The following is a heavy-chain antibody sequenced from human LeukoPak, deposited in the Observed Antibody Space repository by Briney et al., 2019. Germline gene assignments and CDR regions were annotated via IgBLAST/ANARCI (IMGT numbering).Heavy chain of an antibody. D-gene: IGHD1-7*01. J-gene: IGHJ6*03. CDR1: GYTFTGYH. CDR3: ARAESWNYLEYYYYYMDV. Sequence: ASVKVSCKASGYTFTGYHMHWVRQAPGQGLEWMGWINPNSGGTNYAQKFQGRVTMTRDTSISTAYMELSRLRSDDTAVYYCARAESWNYLEYYYYYMDVWGKGTTVTVSS. CDR2: INPNSGGT. V-gene: IGHV1-2*02.